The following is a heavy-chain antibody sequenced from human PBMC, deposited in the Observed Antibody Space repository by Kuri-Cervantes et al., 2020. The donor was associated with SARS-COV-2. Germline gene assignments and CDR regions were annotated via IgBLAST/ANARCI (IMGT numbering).Heavy chain of an antibody. D-gene: IGHD6-19*01. Sequence: GESLKIPCAASGFTFSSYAMHWVRQAPGKGLEWVAVISYDGSNKYYADSVKGRFTISRDNSKNTLYLQMNSLRAEDTAVYYCAREASSGWYGLSQYYFDYWGQGTLVTVSS. CDR1: GFTFSSYA. CDR2: ISYDGSNK. J-gene: IGHJ4*02. CDR3: AREASSGWYGLSQYYFDY. V-gene: IGHV3-30-3*01.